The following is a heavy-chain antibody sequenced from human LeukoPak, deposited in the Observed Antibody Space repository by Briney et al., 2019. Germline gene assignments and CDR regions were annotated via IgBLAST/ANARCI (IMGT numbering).Heavy chain of an antibody. CDR2: IYYSGST. Sequence: SETLSLTRTVSGGSISSYYWSWIRQPPGKGLEWLGYIYYSGSTNYNPSLKSRVTISVDTSKNQFSLKLSSVTAEDTAVYYCARSRPLKPRYYYDSSGYIYGYDYWGQGTLVTVSS. CDR3: ARSRPLKPRYYYDSSGYIYGYDY. J-gene: IGHJ4*02. V-gene: IGHV4-59*01. CDR1: GGSISSYY. D-gene: IGHD3-22*01.